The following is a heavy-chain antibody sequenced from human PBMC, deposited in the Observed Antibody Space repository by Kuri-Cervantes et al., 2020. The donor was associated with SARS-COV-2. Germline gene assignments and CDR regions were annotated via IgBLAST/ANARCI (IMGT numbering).Heavy chain of an antibody. CDR1: GFTFNSYA. Sequence: GGSLRLSCAASGFTFNSYAMHWVRQAPGKGLEWVAVISYDGSNKYYADSVKGRFTISRDNSKNTLYLQMNSLRAEDTAVYYCARVRALCGGDCYSANDAFDIWGQGTMVTVSS. CDR2: ISYDGSNK. V-gene: IGHV3-30-3*01. CDR3: ARVRALCGGDCYSANDAFDI. J-gene: IGHJ3*02. D-gene: IGHD2-21*02.